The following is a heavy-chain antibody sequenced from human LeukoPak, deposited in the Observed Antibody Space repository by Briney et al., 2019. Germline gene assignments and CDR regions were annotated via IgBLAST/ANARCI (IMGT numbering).Heavy chain of an antibody. D-gene: IGHD1-26*01. Sequence: GGSLRLSCSASGFSFSTHTMNWIRQAPGKGLEWVSGIYANGETFYSDSVKGRFTISRDNSKNALFLHMNGLRAEDTAEYYCAKDRVPDARWEVDYWGLGTPVTVSS. J-gene: IGHJ4*02. CDR1: GFSFSTHT. CDR3: AKDRVPDARWEVDY. V-gene: IGHV3-23*01. CDR2: IYANGET.